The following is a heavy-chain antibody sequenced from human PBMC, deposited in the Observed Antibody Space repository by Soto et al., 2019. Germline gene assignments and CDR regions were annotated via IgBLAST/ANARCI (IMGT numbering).Heavy chain of an antibody. J-gene: IGHJ6*02. Sequence: QVQLVESGGGVVQPGRSLRLSCAASGFNFKAYGMHWVRQAPGKGLEWVAVISFDGSKIFYADSVKGRFTISRDNAKNTLTLQVNSLRPEDTGVYYCPKGSSSVYYYYYGLDVWGQGTTVTVSS. D-gene: IGHD6-13*01. CDR2: ISFDGSKI. CDR3: PKGSSSVYYYYYGLDV. V-gene: IGHV3-30*18. CDR1: GFNFKAYG.